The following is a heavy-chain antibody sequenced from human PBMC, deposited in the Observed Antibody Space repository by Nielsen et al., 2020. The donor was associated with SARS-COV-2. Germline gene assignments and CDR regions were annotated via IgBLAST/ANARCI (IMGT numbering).Heavy chain of an antibody. CDR3: AKDLTGGYSTPDY. V-gene: IGHV3-7*01. D-gene: IGHD6-13*01. J-gene: IGHJ4*02. CDR2: IKQDGSEK. CDR1: GFTFSSYW. Sequence: GESLKISCAASGFTFSSYWMSWVRQAPGKGLEWVANIKQDGSEKYYVDSVKGRFTISRDNSKNTLYLQMNSLRAEDTAVYYCAKDLTGGYSTPDYWGQGTLVTVSS.